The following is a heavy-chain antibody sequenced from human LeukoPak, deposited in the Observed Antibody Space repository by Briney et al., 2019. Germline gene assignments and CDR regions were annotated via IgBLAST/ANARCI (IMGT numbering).Heavy chain of an antibody. CDR2: MNPNSGNT. J-gene: IGHJ5*02. CDR3: ARAGYCSGGNCYHNWFDP. D-gene: IGHD2-15*01. Sequence: ASVKVSCKASGYTLTGYYMHRVRQAPGQGLEWMGWMNPNSGNTGYAQKFQSRVTMTRNTSISTAYMELSSLRSEDTAVYYCARAGYCSGGNCYHNWFDPWGQGTLVTVSS. CDR1: GYTLTGYY. V-gene: IGHV1-8*02.